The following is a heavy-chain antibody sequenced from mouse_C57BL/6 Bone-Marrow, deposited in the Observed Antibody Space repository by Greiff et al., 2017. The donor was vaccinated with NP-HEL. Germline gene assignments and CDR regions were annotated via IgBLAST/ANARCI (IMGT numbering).Heavy chain of an antibody. CDR1: GYTFTDYE. CDR2: IDPETGGT. V-gene: IGHV1-15*01. Sequence: VQLQQSGAELVRPGASVTLSCKASGYTFTDYEMHWVKQTPVHGLEWIGAIDPETGGTAYNQKFKGKAILTADKSSSTAYMELRSLTSEDSAVYYCTRSANWELFDYWGQGTTLTVSS. D-gene: IGHD4-1*02. CDR3: TRSANWELFDY. J-gene: IGHJ2*01.